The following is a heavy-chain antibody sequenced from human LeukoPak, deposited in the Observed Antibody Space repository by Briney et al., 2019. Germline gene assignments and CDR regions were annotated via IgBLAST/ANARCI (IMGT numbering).Heavy chain of an antibody. D-gene: IGHD5-18*01. J-gene: IGHJ4*02. CDR1: GGSISSYY. CDR3: ARGSSPDTAMVMGFDY. CDR2: IYYSGST. Sequence: SETLSLTCTVSGGSISSYYWSWIRQPPGKGLEWIGYIYYSGSTNYNPSLKSRVTISVDTSKNQFSLKLSSVTAADTAVYYCARGSSPDTAMVMGFDYWGQGTLVTVSS. V-gene: IGHV4-59*08.